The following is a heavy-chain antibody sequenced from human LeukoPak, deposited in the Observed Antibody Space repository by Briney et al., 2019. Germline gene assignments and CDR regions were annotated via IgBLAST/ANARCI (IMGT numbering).Heavy chain of an antibody. J-gene: IGHJ6*03. V-gene: IGHV3-11*01. CDR2: ISGTGNTI. Sequence: GGSLRLSCAASEFTFSDYYMSWIRQAPGKGLEWVSYISGTGNTIYYTDSVKGRFTISRDNAKNSLFLQMNSLRAEDTAVYYCARERSYYYDSSGGYMDVWGKGTTVTVSS. CDR1: EFTFSDYY. CDR3: ARERSYYYDSSGGYMDV. D-gene: IGHD3-22*01.